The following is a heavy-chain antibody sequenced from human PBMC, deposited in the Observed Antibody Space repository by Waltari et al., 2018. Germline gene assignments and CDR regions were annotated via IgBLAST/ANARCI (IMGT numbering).Heavy chain of an antibody. CDR3: AKDHVVVVPGGMTKVFDY. CDR2: ITYDGSNK. V-gene: IGHV3-30*02. Sequence: QVHLVESGGGVVQPGGSLRLSCAASGFIFGSYGMPWVRQAPGKGLEWVAFITYDGSNKYYADSMKGRFTVSRDNSKNTLFLQMNTLRAEDTAVYYCAKDHVVVVPGGMTKVFDYWGQGTLVTVSS. J-gene: IGHJ4*02. CDR1: GFIFGSYG. D-gene: IGHD2-2*01.